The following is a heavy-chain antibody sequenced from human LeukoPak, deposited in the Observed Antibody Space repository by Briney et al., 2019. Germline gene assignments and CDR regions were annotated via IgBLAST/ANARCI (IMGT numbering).Heavy chain of an antibody. V-gene: IGHV1-2*02. J-gene: IGHJ6*02. CDR1: GYTFTGYY. Sequence: GASVKVSCKASGYTFTGYYMHWVRQAPGQGLEWMGWINPNSGGTNYAQKLQGRVTMTTDTSTSTAYMELRSLRSDDTAVYYCARDTQVGAGPYYYYGMDVWGQGTTVTVSS. CDR3: ARDTQVGAGPYYYYGMDV. D-gene: IGHD1-26*01. CDR2: INPNSGGT.